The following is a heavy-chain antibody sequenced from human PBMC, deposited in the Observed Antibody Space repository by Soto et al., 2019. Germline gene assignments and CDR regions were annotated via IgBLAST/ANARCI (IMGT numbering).Heavy chain of an antibody. CDR3: ARDPAMVRGANY. V-gene: IGHV3-21*01. CDR1: GFTFSSYS. CDR2: ISSSSSYI. D-gene: IGHD3-10*01. J-gene: IGHJ4*02. Sequence: EVQLVESGGGLVKPGGSLRLSCAASGFTFSSYSMNWVRQAPGKGLEWVSSISSSSSYIYYADSVKGRFTISRDNAKNSLYRQMSSLRAEDTAVYYCARDPAMVRGANYWGQGTLVTVSS.